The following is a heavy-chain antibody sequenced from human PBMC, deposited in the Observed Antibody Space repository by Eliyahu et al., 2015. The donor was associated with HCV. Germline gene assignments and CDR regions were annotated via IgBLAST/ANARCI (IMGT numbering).Heavy chain of an antibody. CDR1: GFTFSDYX. J-gene: IGHJ3*02. D-gene: IGHD3-16*01. CDR3: VRGRDAFDI. CDR2: ISSSGSDT. V-gene: IGHV3-11*01. Sequence: QVQMVQSGGGLVKPGGSLTVXCXAXGFTFSDYXMTWIRQAPGKGLEWISYISSSGSDTYYADSVKGRFTFSRDNAKNSLYVQMNSLRAEDTALYYCVRGRDAFDIWGQGAMVTVSS.